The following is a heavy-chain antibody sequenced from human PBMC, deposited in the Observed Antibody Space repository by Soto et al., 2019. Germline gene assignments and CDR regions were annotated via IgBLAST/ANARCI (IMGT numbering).Heavy chain of an antibody. V-gene: IGHV5-51*01. CDR2: IYPGDSDT. CDR3: ARRVTLRGYRHTIDY. CDR1: GYSFSSYW. D-gene: IGHD5-18*01. J-gene: IGHJ4*02. Sequence: ESLKISCKGSGYSFSSYWIGWVRQVPGKGLEWMGIIYPGDSDTTYSPSFQGQVTISADKSISTAYLQWSSLKASDTAIYYCARRVTLRGYRHTIDYWGQGTLVTVSS.